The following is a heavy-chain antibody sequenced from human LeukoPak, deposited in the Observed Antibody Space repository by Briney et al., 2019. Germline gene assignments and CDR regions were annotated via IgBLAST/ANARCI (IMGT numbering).Heavy chain of an antibody. CDR2: ISSGGGTT. V-gene: IGHV3-23*01. CDR1: GFNYSNYA. J-gene: IGHJ4*02. D-gene: IGHD6-19*01. Sequence: GGSLRLSCAASGFNYSNYAMNWVRQAPGKGLEWVSGISSGGGTTYYADSVKGRFIISRDNSKNTLYLQMDSLRAEDTAVYYCTKAGIAVPATPDYWGQGTLVTVSS. CDR3: TKAGIAVPATPDY.